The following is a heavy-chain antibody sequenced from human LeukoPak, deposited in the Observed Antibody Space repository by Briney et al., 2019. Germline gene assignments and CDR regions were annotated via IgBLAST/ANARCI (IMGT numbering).Heavy chain of an antibody. Sequence: GASVEVSCKASGYTFTGHFMHWVRQAPGQGLEWMGWINPNSGGTNYARKFQGRVTMTRDTSISTAYMELSRLTSDDTAVYYCAREETGEGWFDPWGQGTLVTVSS. D-gene: IGHD1-1*01. J-gene: IGHJ5*02. CDR3: AREETGEGWFDP. CDR1: GYTFTGHF. CDR2: INPNSGGT. V-gene: IGHV1-2*02.